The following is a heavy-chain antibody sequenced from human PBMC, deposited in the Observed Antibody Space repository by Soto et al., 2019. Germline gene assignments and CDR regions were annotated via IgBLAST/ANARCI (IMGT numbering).Heavy chain of an antibody. Sequence: GGSLRLSCAASGFTFSDYYMSWIRQAPGKGLEWVSYISSSGSTIYYADSVKGRFTISRDNAKNSLYLQMNSLRAEDTAVYYCARVEMCGGDCFFAFDIWGQGTMVTVSS. V-gene: IGHV3-11*01. CDR2: ISSSGSTI. CDR3: ARVEMCGGDCFFAFDI. D-gene: IGHD2-21*02. J-gene: IGHJ3*02. CDR1: GFTFSDYY.